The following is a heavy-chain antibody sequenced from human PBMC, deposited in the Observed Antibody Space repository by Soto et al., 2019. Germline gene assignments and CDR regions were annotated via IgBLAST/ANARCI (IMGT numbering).Heavy chain of an antibody. J-gene: IGHJ4*02. Sequence: GGSLRLSCAASGFTFSSYSMNWVRQAPGKGLEWVSSISSSSSYIYYADSVKGRFTISRDNAKNSLYLQMNSLGAEVTAVYYCARGQCSVRSCPDYWGQGTLVTVSS. CDR3: ARGQCSVRSCPDY. D-gene: IGHD2-15*01. CDR2: ISSSSSYI. V-gene: IGHV3-21*01. CDR1: GFTFSSYS.